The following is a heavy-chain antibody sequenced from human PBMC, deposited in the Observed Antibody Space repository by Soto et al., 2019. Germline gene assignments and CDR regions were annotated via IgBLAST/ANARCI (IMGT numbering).Heavy chain of an antibody. J-gene: IGHJ4*02. Sequence: SETLSLTCTVSGGSISSGDYYWSCIRQPPGKGLEWIGYIYYSGSTYYNPSLKSRMTISVDTSKNQFSLKLTSVTAADTAVYYCARWLGHGTHFDYWGQATLVTVFS. V-gene: IGHV4-30-4*01. CDR3: ARWLGHGTHFDY. D-gene: IGHD3-22*01. CDR2: IYYSGST. CDR1: GGSISSGDYY.